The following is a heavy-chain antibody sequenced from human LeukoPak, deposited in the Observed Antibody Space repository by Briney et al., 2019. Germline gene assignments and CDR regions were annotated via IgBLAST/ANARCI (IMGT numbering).Heavy chain of an antibody. J-gene: IGHJ4*02. CDR2: IYSGGST. V-gene: IGHV3-66*02. CDR1: GFTVSSNY. Sequence: GGSLRLSCAASGFTVSSNYMSWVRQAPGKGLEWVSVIYSGGSTYYADSVKGRFTISRDNSKNTLYLQMNSLRAEDTAVYYCASPYYSSTSCYPYYFDYWGQGTLVTVSS. CDR3: ASPYYSSTSCYPYYFDY. D-gene: IGHD2-2*01.